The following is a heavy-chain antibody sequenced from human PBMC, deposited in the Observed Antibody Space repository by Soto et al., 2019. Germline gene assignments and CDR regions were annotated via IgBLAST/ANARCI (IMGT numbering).Heavy chain of an antibody. CDR1: GHTSTHNG. D-gene: IGHD1-1*01. CDR3: ATDDMNRGRFDY. V-gene: IGHV1-18*04. CDR2: ININRGDV. J-gene: IGHJ4*01. Sequence: QVHLVQSVSEVKTPGASVKVSCQASGHTSTHNGISWVRRAPGQGLEWMGWININRGDVNHAPKFQGRVTLTTDTSTKTAYLELRSLRLEDTGVYFCATDDMNRGRFDYWGHGTRVSVSS.